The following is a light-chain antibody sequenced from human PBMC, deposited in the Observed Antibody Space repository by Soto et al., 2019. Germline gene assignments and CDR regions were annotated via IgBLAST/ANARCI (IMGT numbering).Light chain of an antibody. CDR1: QSVSSN. CDR3: QQYYNWPPGA. Sequence: EIVMTQSPATLSVSPGERATHSCRASQSVSSNLAWYQQKPGQAPRLLIYGASTRATGIPVRFSGSGSGTEFTLTIFSLQSEDFAVYYCQQYYNWPPGAFGQGTKVEIK. J-gene: IGKJ1*01. CDR2: GAS. V-gene: IGKV3-15*01.